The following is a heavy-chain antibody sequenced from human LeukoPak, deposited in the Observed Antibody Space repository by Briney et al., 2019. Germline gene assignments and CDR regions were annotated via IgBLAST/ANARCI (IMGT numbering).Heavy chain of an antibody. CDR2: MNPNSGNT. CDR3: ARVVIAGDFDY. J-gene: IGHJ4*02. Sequence: ASVKVSCKASGYTFTSYDINWVRQATGQGLEWMGWMNPNSGNTGYAQKFQGRVTMTRDTSISTAYMELSRLRSDDTAVYYCARVVIAGDFDYWGQGTPVTVSS. CDR1: GYTFTSYD. D-gene: IGHD6-13*01. V-gene: IGHV1-8*01.